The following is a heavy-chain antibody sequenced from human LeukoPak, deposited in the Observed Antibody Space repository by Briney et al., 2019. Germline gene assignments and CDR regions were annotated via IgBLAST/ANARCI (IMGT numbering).Heavy chain of an antibody. J-gene: IGHJ4*02. Sequence: KTSETLSLTCTVSGGSISSSSYYWGWIRQPPGKGLEWIGSIYYSGSTYYNPSLKSRVTISVATSKNQFSLKLSSVTAADTAVYYCATLGFSSGYYYYFDHWGQGTLVTVSS. V-gene: IGHV4-39*07. D-gene: IGHD3-22*01. CDR2: IYYSGST. CDR1: GGSISSSSYY. CDR3: ATLGFSSGYYYYFDH.